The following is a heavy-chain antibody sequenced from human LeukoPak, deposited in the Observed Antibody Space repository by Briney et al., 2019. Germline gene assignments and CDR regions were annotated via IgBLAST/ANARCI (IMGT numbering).Heavy chain of an antibody. CDR3: ARSHFWSGYRALFDY. D-gene: IGHD3-3*02. CDR1: GGSFSGYY. CDR2: INHSGST. J-gene: IGHJ4*02. Sequence: SETLSLTCAVYGGSFSGYYWSWIRQPPGKGLEWIGEINHSGSTNYNPSLKSRVTISVDTSKNQFSLKLSSVTAADTAVYYCARSHFWSGYRALFDYWGQGTLVTVSS. V-gene: IGHV4-34*01.